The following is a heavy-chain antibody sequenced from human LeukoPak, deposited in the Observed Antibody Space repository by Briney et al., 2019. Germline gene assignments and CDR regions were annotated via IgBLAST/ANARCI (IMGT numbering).Heavy chain of an antibody. CDR2: INPNSSGT. J-gene: IGHJ4*02. D-gene: IGHD6-13*01. CDR1: GYTFTGYY. V-gene: IGHV1-2*02. Sequence: ASVKVSCKASGYTFTGYYMHWVRQAPGQGLEWMGWINPNSSGTNYAQKFQGRVTMTRDTSISTAYMELSRLRSDDTAVYYCARERIPIAAAGTVDYWGQGTLVTVSS. CDR3: ARERIPIAAAGTVDY.